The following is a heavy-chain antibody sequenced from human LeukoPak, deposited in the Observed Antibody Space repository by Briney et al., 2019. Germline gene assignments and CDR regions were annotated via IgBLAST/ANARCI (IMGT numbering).Heavy chain of an antibody. J-gene: IGHJ4*02. CDR1: GNSISSSSYY. Sequence: SETLSLTCTVSGNSISSSSYYWVWIRQPPGKGLEWIGSINYYGKTYYNPSVKSRVAISVDTSKNQFSLMVRSVTAADTAVYYCGRSAGFVHFDHWGQGTLVTVTS. V-gene: IGHV4-39*07. CDR3: GRSAGFVHFDH. CDR2: INYYGKT. D-gene: IGHD3-16*01.